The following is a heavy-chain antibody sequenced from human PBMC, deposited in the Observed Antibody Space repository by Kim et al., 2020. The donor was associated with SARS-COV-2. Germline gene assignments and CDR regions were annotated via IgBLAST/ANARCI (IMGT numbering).Heavy chain of an antibody. V-gene: IGHV3-48*01. J-gene: IGHJ4*02. CDR2: ISPSSSTT. Sequence: GGSLRRSCAASGFTFSNTHMNWVRQAPGKGLEWISNISPSSSTTYYVDSVKGRFSISRDNAKNSLYLQMNSLRAEDTAVYYCTTGGQGYWGQGTLVTFSS. CDR3: TTGGQGY. CDR1: GFTFSNTH. D-gene: IGHD5-12*01.